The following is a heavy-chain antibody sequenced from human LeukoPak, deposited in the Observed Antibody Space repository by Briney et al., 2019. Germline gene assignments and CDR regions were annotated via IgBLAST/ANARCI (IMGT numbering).Heavy chain of an antibody. CDR3: ASLLVPAPERRHPYYFYYHMNV. V-gene: IGHV1-69*13. CDR1: GGTFSKYA. J-gene: IGHJ6*03. CDR2: IIPIFGTA. Sequence: ASVKVSCKASGGTFSKYAISWVRQAPGQGLEWMGGIIPIFGTANYAQKFQGRVTITADEYTSTAYMELSSLRSEDTGVYYCASLLVPAPERRHPYYFYYHMNVWGKGTTVTVSS. D-gene: IGHD2-2*01.